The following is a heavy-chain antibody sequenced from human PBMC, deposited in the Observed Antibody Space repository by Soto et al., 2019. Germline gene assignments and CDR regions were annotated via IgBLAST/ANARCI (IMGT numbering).Heavy chain of an antibody. CDR1: GGSVSSGSYY. D-gene: IGHD1-26*01. Sequence: SETLSLTCTVSGGSVSSGSYYWSWIRQPPGKGLEWIGYIYYSGSTNYNPSLKSRVTISVDTSKNQFSLKLSSVTAAGAAVYYCARGIVGATLGRYWGQGTLVTVSS. V-gene: IGHV4-61*01. CDR3: ARGIVGATLGRY. J-gene: IGHJ4*02. CDR2: IYYSGST.